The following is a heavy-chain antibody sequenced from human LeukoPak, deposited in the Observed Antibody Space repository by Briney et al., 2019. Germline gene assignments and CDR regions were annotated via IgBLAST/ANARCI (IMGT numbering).Heavy chain of an antibody. D-gene: IGHD5-18*01. CDR1: GGSISSSSYY. CDR3: ARQKIQLIFVSKYYFDY. Sequence: SETLSLTCTVSGGSISSSSYYWGWIRQPPGKGLEWIGSIYYSGSTYYNPSLKSRVTISVDTSMNQFSLKLSSVTAADMAVYYCARQKIQLIFVSKYYFDYWGQGTLVTVSS. V-gene: IGHV4-39*01. CDR2: IYYSGST. J-gene: IGHJ4*02.